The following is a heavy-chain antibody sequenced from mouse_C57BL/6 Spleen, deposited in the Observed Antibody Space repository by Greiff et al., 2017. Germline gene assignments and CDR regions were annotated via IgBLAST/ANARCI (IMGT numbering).Heavy chain of an antibody. CDR1: GYTFTSYW. Sequence: QVQLQQPGAELVRPGTSVKLSCKASGYTFTSYWMHWVKQRPGQGLEWIGVIDPSDSYTNYNQKFKGKATLTVDTSSSTAYMHLSSLTSEDSAVXYCARRGNEGFAYWGQGTLVTVSA. J-gene: IGHJ3*01. V-gene: IGHV1-59*01. CDR2: IDPSDSYT. D-gene: IGHD2-1*01. CDR3: ARRGNEGFAY.